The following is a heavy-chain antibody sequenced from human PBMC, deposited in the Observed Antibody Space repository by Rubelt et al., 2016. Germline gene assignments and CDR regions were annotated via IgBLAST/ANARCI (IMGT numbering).Heavy chain of an antibody. D-gene: IGHD6-13*01. CDR3: SREEAEAGLNWFDP. J-gene: IGHJ5*02. Sequence: GRGLDWVSYISRSGSTIYYADTVKGRFTITRDNAKNSLYLQMNSLRAEDTAVYYCSREEAEAGLNWFDPWGQGTLVTVSS. V-gene: IGHV3-11*01. CDR2: ISRSGSTI.